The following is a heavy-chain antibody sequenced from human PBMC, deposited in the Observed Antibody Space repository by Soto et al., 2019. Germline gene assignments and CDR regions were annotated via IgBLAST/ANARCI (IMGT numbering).Heavy chain of an antibody. D-gene: IGHD2-2*01. CDR2: IYPGDSDT. Sequence: GESLKISCKGSGYSFTSYWIGWVRQMPGKGLEWMGIIYPGDSDTRYSPSFQGQVTISADKSISTAYLQWSSLKASDTAMYYCATAGGPYCSSTSCYYYYGMDVWGQGTTVTVSS. CDR1: GYSFTSYW. J-gene: IGHJ6*02. V-gene: IGHV5-51*01. CDR3: ATAGGPYCSSTSCYYYYGMDV.